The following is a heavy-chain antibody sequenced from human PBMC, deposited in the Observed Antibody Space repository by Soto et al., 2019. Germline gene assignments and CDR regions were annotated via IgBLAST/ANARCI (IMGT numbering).Heavy chain of an antibody. CDR3: ARDPSYGDYSYYGMDV. CDR2: IYYSGNT. V-gene: IGHV4-31*03. D-gene: IGHD4-17*01. CDR1: GASINGGGYY. J-gene: IGHJ6*02. Sequence: QVQLQESGPGLVKPSQTLSLTCTVSGASINGGGYYWSWIRQHPGKGLEWIGSIYYSGNTYYSPSLKSRVTLSXXTXKXXFSLRLTSVTAADTAVYYCARDPSYGDYSYYGMDVWGQGTTVTVSS.